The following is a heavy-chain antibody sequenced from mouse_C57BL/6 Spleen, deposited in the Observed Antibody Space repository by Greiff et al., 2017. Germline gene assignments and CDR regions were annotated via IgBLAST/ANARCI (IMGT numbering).Heavy chain of an antibody. J-gene: IGHJ1*03. CDR2: IYPGDGDT. Sequence: QVQLQQSGPELVKPGASVKISCTASGYAFSSSWMNWVKQRPGKGLEWIGRIYPGDGDTNYNGKFKGKATLTADKSSSTAYMQLSSLTSEDSAVYFCASAPPCWYFDVGGTGTTGTVSS. CDR3: ASAPPCWYFDV. V-gene: IGHV1-82*01. CDR1: GYAFSSSW.